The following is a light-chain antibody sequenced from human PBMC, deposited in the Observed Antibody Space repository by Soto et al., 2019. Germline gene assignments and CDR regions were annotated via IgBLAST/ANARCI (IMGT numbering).Light chain of an antibody. J-gene: IGLJ2*01. CDR2: GNS. CDR1: SSNIGEGYD. CDR3: HACDSSLSGVV. V-gene: IGLV1-40*01. Sequence: QSVLTQPTSVSGAPGQRVTISCTGSSSNIGEGYDVHWYQQLPGTAPKLLIYGNSHRPSGVPDRFSGSKSGTSASLAITGLQAEDEADYYCHACDSSLSGVVFGVGTKLTVL.